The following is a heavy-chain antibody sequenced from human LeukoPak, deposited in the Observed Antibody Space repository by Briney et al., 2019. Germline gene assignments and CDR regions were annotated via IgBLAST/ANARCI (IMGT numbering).Heavy chain of an antibody. CDR2: IIPIFGTA. V-gene: IGHV1-69*05. CDR3: ARETWGIAVAGPSLDY. CDR1: GGTFSSYA. J-gene: IGHJ4*02. D-gene: IGHD6-19*01. Sequence: ASVKVSCKASGGTFSSYAISWVRQAPGQGLEWMGGIIPIFGTANYAQKFQGRVTITTDESTSTAYMELSSLRSDDTAVYYCARETWGIAVAGPSLDYWGQGTLVTVSS.